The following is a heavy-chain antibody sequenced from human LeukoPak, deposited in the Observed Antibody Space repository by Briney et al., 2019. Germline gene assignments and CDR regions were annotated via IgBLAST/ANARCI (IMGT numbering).Heavy chain of an antibody. D-gene: IGHD3-16*02. V-gene: IGHV1-46*01. CDR2: INPSGGST. CDR1: GYTFTSYY. J-gene: IGHJ4*02. Sequence: ASVKVSCKASGYTFTSYYMHWVRQAPRQGLERMGIINPSGGSTSYAQKFQGRVTMTRDTSTSTVYMELSSLRSEDTAVYYCASSLWGELSLGDYWGQGTLVTVSS. CDR3: ASSLWGELSLGDY.